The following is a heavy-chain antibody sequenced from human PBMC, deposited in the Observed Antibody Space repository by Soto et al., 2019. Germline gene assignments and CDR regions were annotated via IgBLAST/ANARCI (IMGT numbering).Heavy chain of an antibody. CDR3: ARGRNGYSSSWYVD. Sequence: SETLSLTCPVYVVSFSGYCWSWIRQPPGKGLEWIGEVNHSGSTNYNPSLKSRVTISLDTSKNQFSLKLTSVTAADTAGYYCARGRNGYSSSWYVDWGPGTLGTVS. CDR2: VNHSGST. D-gene: IGHD6-13*01. J-gene: IGHJ4*02. CDR1: VVSFSGYC. V-gene: IGHV4-34*01.